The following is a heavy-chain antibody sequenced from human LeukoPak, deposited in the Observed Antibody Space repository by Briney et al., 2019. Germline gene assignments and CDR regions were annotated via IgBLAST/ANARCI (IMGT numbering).Heavy chain of an antibody. J-gene: IGHJ3*02. CDR2: IIPILGIA. V-gene: IGHV1-69*04. D-gene: IGHD2-15*01. Sequence: ASVKVSCKASGGTFSSYAISWVRQAPGHGLEWMGRIIPILGIANYAQKFQVRVTITADKSTSTAYMELSSLRSEDTAVYYCARVVNPIVVVVAAPGDDAFDIWGEGTMVTVSS. CDR1: GGTFSSYA. CDR3: ARVVNPIVVVVAAPGDDAFDI.